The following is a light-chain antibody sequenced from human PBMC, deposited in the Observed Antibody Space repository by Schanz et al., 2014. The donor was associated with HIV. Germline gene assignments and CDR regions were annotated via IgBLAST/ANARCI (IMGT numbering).Light chain of an antibody. V-gene: IGKV3-15*01. CDR1: QSVANH. CDR3: QQYNNWPWT. Sequence: PGGTATLSCRASQSVANHLAWYQQKPGQAPRLLMYRASTRATDFPARYSGSGSGTEFTLTISSLKSENYAVYHCQQYNNWPWTFGEGTKVEIK. CDR2: RAS. J-gene: IGKJ1*01.